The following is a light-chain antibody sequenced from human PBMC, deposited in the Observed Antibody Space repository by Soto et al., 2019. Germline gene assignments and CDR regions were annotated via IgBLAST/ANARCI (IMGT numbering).Light chain of an antibody. CDR1: QFVSSTY. V-gene: IGKV3-20*01. Sequence: ALTQPPGTLALSPGASPPLSCRASQFVSSTYLAWFQQRPGQAPRLLIYGASSRATGIPDRFSGGGSETDFTLTISRLESEDSAVYYCQQYGISPFTFGGGTKVDIK. CDR2: GAS. J-gene: IGKJ4*01. CDR3: QQYGISPFT.